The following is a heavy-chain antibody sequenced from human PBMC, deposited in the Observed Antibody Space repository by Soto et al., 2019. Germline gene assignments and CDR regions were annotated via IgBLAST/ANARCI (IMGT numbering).Heavy chain of an antibody. Sequence: PGGSLRLSCAASGFTFSSYSMNWVRQAPGKGLEWVSYITPSSGTTYADTVKGRFTISRDNAKNSLYLQMNSLRDEDTAVYYCARDDSSGYYYGGYFDYWGQGTLVTVSS. D-gene: IGHD3-22*01. CDR3: ARDDSSGYYYGGYFDY. CDR1: GFTFSSYS. V-gene: IGHV3-48*02. J-gene: IGHJ4*02. CDR2: ITPSSGT.